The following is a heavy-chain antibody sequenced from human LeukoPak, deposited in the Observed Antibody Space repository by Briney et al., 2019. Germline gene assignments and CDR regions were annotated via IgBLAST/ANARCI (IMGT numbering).Heavy chain of an antibody. CDR3: ARYCRSTSCTPGAFDI. J-gene: IGHJ3*02. CDR1: GYSISSGYY. V-gene: IGHV4-38-2*01. D-gene: IGHD2-2*01. CDR2: IYHSGST. Sequence: PSETLSLTCAVSGYSISSGYYWGWIRQPPGKGLEWIGSIYHSGSTYYNPSLKSRVTISVDTSKNQFSLKLSSVTAADTAVYYCARYCRSTSCTPGAFDIWGQGTMVTVSS.